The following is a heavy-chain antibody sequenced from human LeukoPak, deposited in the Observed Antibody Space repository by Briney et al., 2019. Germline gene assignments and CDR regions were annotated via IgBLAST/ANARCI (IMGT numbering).Heavy chain of an antibody. D-gene: IGHD3-22*01. CDR2: ISAYNGNT. CDR1: GYTFTSYG. J-gene: IGHJ4*02. V-gene: IGHV1-18*01. CDR3: ARDSLYYYDSSGYEY. Sequence: GASVKVSCKASGYTFTSYGISWVRQAPGQGLEWMGWISAYNGNTNYAQKLQGRVTMTTDTSTSTAYMELRSLRSDDTAVYYCARDSLYYYDSSGYEYWGQGTLVTVSS.